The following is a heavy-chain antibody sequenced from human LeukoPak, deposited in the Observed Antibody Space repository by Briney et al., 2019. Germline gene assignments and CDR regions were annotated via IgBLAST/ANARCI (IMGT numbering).Heavy chain of an antibody. Sequence: SETLSLTCAVYGGSFSGYYWSWIRQPPGKGLEWIGSMYYSGSTYYNPSLKSRVTISVDKSKNQFSLKLSSVTAADTAVYYCARDDSSGWSAFDIWGQGTMVTVSS. CDR3: ARDDSSGWSAFDI. J-gene: IGHJ3*02. CDR2: MYYSGST. V-gene: IGHV4-34*01. D-gene: IGHD3-22*01. CDR1: GGSFSGYY.